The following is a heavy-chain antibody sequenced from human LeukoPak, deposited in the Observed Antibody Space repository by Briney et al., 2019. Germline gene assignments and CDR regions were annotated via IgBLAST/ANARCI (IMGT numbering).Heavy chain of an antibody. D-gene: IGHD6-13*01. V-gene: IGHV4-30-4*08. CDR3: AGQSQQLDS. J-gene: IGHJ4*02. Sequence: SETLSLTCTVSGGSISSGDYYWSWIRQPPGKGLEWIGYIYYIGTTYYNPSLKSRLTISVDASKNQFSLKLSSVTAADTAVYYCAGQSQQLDSWGQGTLVTVSS. CDR1: GGSISSGDYY. CDR2: IYYIGTT.